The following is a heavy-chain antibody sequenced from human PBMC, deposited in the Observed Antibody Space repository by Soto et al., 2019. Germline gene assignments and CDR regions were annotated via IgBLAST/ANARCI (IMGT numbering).Heavy chain of an antibody. Sequence: QVQLVESGGGVVQPGRSLRLSCAASGFTFSSYGMHWVGQAPGKGLEWVAVISYDGSNKYYADSVKGRFTISRDNSKNTLYLQMNSLRAEDTAVYYCAKDWDYYDSSGYFDYWGQGTLVTVSS. CDR1: GFTFSSYG. CDR3: AKDWDYYDSSGYFDY. D-gene: IGHD3-22*01. J-gene: IGHJ4*02. CDR2: ISYDGSNK. V-gene: IGHV3-30*18.